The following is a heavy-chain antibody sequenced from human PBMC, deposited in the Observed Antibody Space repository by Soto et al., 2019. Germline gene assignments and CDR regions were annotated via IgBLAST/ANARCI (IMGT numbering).Heavy chain of an antibody. CDR1: GGSFSGYY. Sequence: SETLSLTCAVYGGSFSGYYWSWIRQPPGKGLEWIGEINQSGSTNYNPSLKSRITINPDTSKNQFSLQLNSVTPEDTALYYCASADRSGFGFDYWGQGTLVTVSS. D-gene: IGHD3-22*01. CDR2: INQSGST. J-gene: IGHJ4*02. V-gene: IGHV4-34*01. CDR3: ASADRSGFGFDY.